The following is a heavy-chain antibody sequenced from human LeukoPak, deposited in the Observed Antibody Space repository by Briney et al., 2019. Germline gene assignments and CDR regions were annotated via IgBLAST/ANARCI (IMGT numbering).Heavy chain of an antibody. V-gene: IGHV4-39*01. Sequence: PSETLSLTCTVSGGSITSNSYYWGWIRQSPGKGLEWIANIYHAGNTYYSPSLASRLTMSIDTSKSQFSLKLTSLTAADTAVYYCVRRMGVSASFDFWGQGTSVAVSS. CDR3: VRRMGVSASFDF. J-gene: IGHJ4*02. CDR1: GGSITSNSYY. CDR2: IYHAGNT. D-gene: IGHD1-26*01.